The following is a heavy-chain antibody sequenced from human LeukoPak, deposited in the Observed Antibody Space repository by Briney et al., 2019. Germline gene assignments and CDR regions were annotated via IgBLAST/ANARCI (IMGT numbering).Heavy chain of an antibody. Sequence: GGPLRLSCAASGFTFSSYAMHWVRQAPGKGLEWVAVISYDGSNKYYADSVKGRFTISRDNSKNTLYLQMNSLRAEDTAVYYCAAEFDYWGQGTLVTVSS. J-gene: IGHJ4*02. CDR2: ISYDGSNK. V-gene: IGHV3-30-3*01. CDR1: GFTFSSYA. CDR3: AAEFDY.